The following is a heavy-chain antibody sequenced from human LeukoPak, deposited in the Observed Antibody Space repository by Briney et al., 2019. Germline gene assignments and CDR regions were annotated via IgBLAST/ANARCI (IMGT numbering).Heavy chain of an antibody. CDR1: GYTFTGYY. J-gene: IGHJ4*02. D-gene: IGHD6-13*01. V-gene: IGHV1-2*02. CDR3: ARDREAYSSTWLFDY. CDR2: ISPSGGGT. Sequence: ASVKVSCKASGYTFTGYYMHWVRQAPGQGPEWMGWISPSGGGTNYAQKFQGGVTMTRDTSISTAFLELSSLKSDDTAIYYCARDREAYSSTWLFDYWGQGTLVTVSS.